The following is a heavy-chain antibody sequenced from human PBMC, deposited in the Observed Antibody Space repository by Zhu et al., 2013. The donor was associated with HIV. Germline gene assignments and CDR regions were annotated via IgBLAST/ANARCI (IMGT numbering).Heavy chain of an antibody. V-gene: IGHV1-69*05. CDR3: ARGRSHFDI. CDR1: GGTFSSYA. J-gene: IGHJ3*02. CDR2: IIPKFGTA. Sequence: QVQLVQSGAEVKKPGSSVKVSCKASGGTFSSYAISWVRQAPGQGLEWMGWIIPKFGTANYAQKLQGRVTMTTDTSTSTAYMELRSLRSDDTAVYYCARGRSHFDIWGQGTMVTVSS.